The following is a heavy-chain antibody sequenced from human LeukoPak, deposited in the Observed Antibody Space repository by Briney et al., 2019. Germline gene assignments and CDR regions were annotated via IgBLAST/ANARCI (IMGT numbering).Heavy chain of an antibody. J-gene: IGHJ3*02. Sequence: PGGSLRLSCAASGFTFSSYGMHWVRQAPGKGLEWVSVIYSGGSTYYADSVKGRFTISRDNSKNTLYLQMNSLRAEDTAVYYCARATGPADAFDIWGQGTMVTVSS. CDR1: GFTFSSYG. CDR2: IYSGGST. CDR3: ARATGPADAFDI. V-gene: IGHV3-66*01.